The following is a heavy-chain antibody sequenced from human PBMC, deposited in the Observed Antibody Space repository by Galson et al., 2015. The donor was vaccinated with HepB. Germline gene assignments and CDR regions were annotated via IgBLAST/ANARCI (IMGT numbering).Heavy chain of an antibody. J-gene: IGHJ4*02. V-gene: IGHV1-2*02. D-gene: IGHD5-18*01. CDR3: ARDRTAMVSGHNEFDY. Sequence: KVSCKASGSTFTDYFMHWVRQAPGQGLEWMGWIHPNSGGTNSAQKFQGRVTMTRDTSISTAYMELSRLRSDDTAVYYCARDRTAMVSGHNEFDYWGQGTLVTVSS. CDR1: GSTFTDYF. CDR2: IHPNSGGT.